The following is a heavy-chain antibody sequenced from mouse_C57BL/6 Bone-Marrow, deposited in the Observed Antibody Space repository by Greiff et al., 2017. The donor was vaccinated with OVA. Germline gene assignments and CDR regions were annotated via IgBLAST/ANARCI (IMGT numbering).Heavy chain of an antibody. CDR1: GFTFTDYY. V-gene: IGHV7-3*01. CDR3: ASLDGYYFDD. Sequence: EVMLVESGGGLVQPGGSLSLSCAASGFTFTDYYMSWVRQPPGKALEWLGFIRNKANGYTTEYSASVKGRFTISRDNSQSILYLQMNAVRAEDSATYYCASLDGYYFDDWGQGTTLTVSS. CDR2: IRNKANGYTT. D-gene: IGHD2-3*01. J-gene: IGHJ2*01.